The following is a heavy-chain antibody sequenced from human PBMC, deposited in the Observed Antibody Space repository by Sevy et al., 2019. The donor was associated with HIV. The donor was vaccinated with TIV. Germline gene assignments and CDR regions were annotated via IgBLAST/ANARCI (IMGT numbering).Heavy chain of an antibody. Sequence: SETLSLTCTVSGGSISSYYWSWIRQPPGKGLEWIGYIYYSGSTNYNPSLKSRVTISVDTSKNQFSLKLSSVTAADTAVYYCARVGPVPKGAFDIWGQRTMVTVSS. CDR3: ARVGPVPKGAFDI. CDR1: GGSISSYY. CDR2: IYYSGST. V-gene: IGHV4-59*01. J-gene: IGHJ3*02.